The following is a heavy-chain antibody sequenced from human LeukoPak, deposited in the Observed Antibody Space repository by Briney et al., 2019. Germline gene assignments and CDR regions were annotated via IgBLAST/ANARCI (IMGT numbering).Heavy chain of an antibody. Sequence: ASVKVSCKASGYTFTSYYMHWVRQAPGQGLEWMGIINPSGGSTSYAQKFQGRVTMTRNTSISTAYMELSSLRSEDTAVYYCARVLYSGSYPSGYWGQGTLVTVSS. J-gene: IGHJ4*02. CDR3: ARVLYSGSYPSGY. CDR1: GYTFTSYY. V-gene: IGHV1-46*01. D-gene: IGHD1-26*01. CDR2: INPSGGST.